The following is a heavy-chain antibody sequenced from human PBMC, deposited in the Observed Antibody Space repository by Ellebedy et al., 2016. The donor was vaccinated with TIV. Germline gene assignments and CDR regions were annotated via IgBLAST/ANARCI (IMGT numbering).Heavy chain of an antibody. D-gene: IGHD2-15*01. V-gene: IGHV3-21*06. CDR3: ARGWSTPDS. J-gene: IGHJ4*02. CDR2: IRSTGSDK. Sequence: GESLKISCVASGFTFSNYNMNWVRQSPGKGLERVSSIRSTGSDKYYAESVKGRFTISRDNAQNTLFLQMNSLRVEDTAVYYCARGWSTPDSWGQGTLVIVSS. CDR1: GFTFSNYN.